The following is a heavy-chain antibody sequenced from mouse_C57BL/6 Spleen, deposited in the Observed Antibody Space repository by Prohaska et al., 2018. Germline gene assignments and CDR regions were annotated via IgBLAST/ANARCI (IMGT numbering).Heavy chain of an antibody. Sequence: DVQLQESGPGLVKPSQSLSLTCSVTGYSITSGYYWNWIRQFPGNKLEWMGYISYDGSNNYNPSLKNRISITRDTSKNQFFLKLNSVTTEDTATYYCARDRDGYPFAYWGQGTLVTVSA. V-gene: IGHV3-6*01. CDR3: ARDRDGYPFAY. CDR1: GYSITSGYY. J-gene: IGHJ3*01. CDR2: ISYDGSN. D-gene: IGHD2-3*01.